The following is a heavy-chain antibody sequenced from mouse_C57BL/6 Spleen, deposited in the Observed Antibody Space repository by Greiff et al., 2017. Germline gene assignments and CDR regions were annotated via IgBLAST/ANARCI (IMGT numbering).Heavy chain of an antibody. CDR3: ARGGRDPWFAY. V-gene: IGHV1-9*01. CDR1: GYTFTGYW. D-gene: IGHD3-1*01. J-gene: IGHJ3*01. CDR2: ILPGSGRP. Sequence: QVQLKQSGAELMQPGASVKLSCKATGYTFTGYWLEWLTQRPVPVLACIGAILPGSGRPNYNEKFKGKATFTADTSSNTAYMQLSSLTTEDSAIYYCARGGRDPWFAYWGQGTRVTVSA.